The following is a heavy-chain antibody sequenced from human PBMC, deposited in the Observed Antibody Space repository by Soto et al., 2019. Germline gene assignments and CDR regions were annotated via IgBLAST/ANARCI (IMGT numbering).Heavy chain of an antibody. D-gene: IGHD3-22*01. V-gene: IGHV3-23*01. CDR3: AKGRDSTGYYSNAFDI. Sequence: EVQLLESGGGLLQPGGSLRLSCAASGFTFSNYAMHWVRQAPGKGLEWVSGVSTSGTNTYYADSVKGRLAISRDKSRKTLYLQMNILRAEDTGVYYCAKGRDSTGYYSNAFDIWGQGTMVIVSS. J-gene: IGHJ3*02. CDR2: VSTSGTNT. CDR1: GFTFSNYA.